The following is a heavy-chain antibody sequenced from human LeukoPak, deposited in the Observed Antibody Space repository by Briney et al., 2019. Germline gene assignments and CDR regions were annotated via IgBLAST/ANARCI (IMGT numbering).Heavy chain of an antibody. D-gene: IGHD5-24*01. CDR1: GFTFSSHW. Sequence: GGPLRLSCAASGFTFSSHWMHWVRQAPGKGLVWVSRINSDGSSTSYADSVKGRFTISRDNAKNTLYLQMNSLRAEDTAVYYCARERRRDGYTGAFDIWGQGTMVTVSS. V-gene: IGHV3-74*01. J-gene: IGHJ3*02. CDR2: INSDGSST. CDR3: ARERRRDGYTGAFDI.